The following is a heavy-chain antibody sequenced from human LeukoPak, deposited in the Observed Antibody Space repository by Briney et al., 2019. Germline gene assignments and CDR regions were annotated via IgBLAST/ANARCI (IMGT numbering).Heavy chain of an antibody. J-gene: IGHJ4*02. V-gene: IGHV3-33*01. D-gene: IGHD6-19*01. CDR2: IWYDGSNK. Sequence: GGSLRLSCAASGFTFSSYGMHWVRQAPGKGLGWVEVIWYDGSNKYYADSVKGRFTISRDNSKNTLYLQMNSLRAEDTAVYYCARDSYSSALEYWGQGTLVTVSS. CDR1: GFTFSSYG. CDR3: ARDSYSSALEY.